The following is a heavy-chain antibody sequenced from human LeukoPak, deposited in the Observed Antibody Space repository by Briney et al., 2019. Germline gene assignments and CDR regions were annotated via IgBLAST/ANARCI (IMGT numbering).Heavy chain of an antibody. CDR3: AKKGSWAAGIMRVDY. J-gene: IGHJ4*02. V-gene: IGHV3-23*01. CDR2: ISGSGGST. D-gene: IGHD6-13*01. Sequence: GGSLRLSCAASGFTFSSYEMNWVRQAPGKGLEWVSAISGSGGSTYYADSVKGRFTISRDNSKNTLYLQMNSLRAEDTAVYYCAKKGSWAAGIMRVDYWGQGTLVTVSS. CDR1: GFTFSSYE.